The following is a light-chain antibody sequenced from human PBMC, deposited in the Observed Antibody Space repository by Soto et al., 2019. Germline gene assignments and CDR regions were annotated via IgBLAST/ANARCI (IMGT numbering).Light chain of an antibody. Sequence: EIMLTQSPGTLSLSPGDRATLSCRASQSVAGSSLAWYQQKPAQAPRLLIYAASSRATGIPDRFSGSGSGTDFTLTISSLQPEDFATYYCQQSYSTPLTFGGGTKVDIK. CDR2: AAS. CDR3: QQSYSTPLT. V-gene: IGKV3-20*01. CDR1: QSVAGSS. J-gene: IGKJ4*01.